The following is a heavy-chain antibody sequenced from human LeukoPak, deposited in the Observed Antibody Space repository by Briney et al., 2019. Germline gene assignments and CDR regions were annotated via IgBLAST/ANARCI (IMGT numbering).Heavy chain of an antibody. CDR3: AKDARLGTTYHFDH. Sequence: GGSLRLSCAASGFTFSNYAMSWVRQAPGKGLEWVSGISGSGVTIVYADSVTGLFTISRDNSKNTLNLQMTSLRAEDTAVYYCAKDARLGTTYHFDHWGQGTLVTVSS. CDR2: ISGSGVTI. CDR1: GFTFSNYA. D-gene: IGHD1-26*01. V-gene: IGHV3-23*01. J-gene: IGHJ4*02.